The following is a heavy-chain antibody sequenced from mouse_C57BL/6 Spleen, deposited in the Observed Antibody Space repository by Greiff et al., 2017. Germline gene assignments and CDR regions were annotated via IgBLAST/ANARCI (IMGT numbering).Heavy chain of an antibody. CDR2: IYPGDGDT. CDR3: APNWDYYAMGY. J-gene: IGHJ4*01. Sequence: VKLMESGAELVKPGASVKISCKASGYAFSSYWMNWVKQRPGQGLEWIGQIYPGDGDTKYNGKFKGKATLTADNSSSTAYMQLSSLTSEDSAVYFCAPNWDYYAMGYWGQGTSVTVPS. CDR1: GYAFSSYW. V-gene: IGHV1-80*01. D-gene: IGHD4-1*01.